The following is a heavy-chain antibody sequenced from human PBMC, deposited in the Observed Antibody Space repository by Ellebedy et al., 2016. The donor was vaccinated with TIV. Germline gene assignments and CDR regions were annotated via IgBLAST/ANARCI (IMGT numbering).Heavy chain of an antibody. J-gene: IGHJ6*02. CDR3: ARRLDIVTGSYPRGYYGLDI. D-gene: IGHD3-9*01. V-gene: IGHV1-18*01. CDR1: GYTFTSYG. CDR2: ISAYNGNT. Sequence: AASVKVSCKASGYTFTSYGISWVRQAPGQGLEGMGWISAYNGNTNYAQKLQGRLNMHTDTTTSTAYMEQSSLRSEDTAVYYCARRLDIVTGSYPRGYYGLDIWGQGTTVTVSS.